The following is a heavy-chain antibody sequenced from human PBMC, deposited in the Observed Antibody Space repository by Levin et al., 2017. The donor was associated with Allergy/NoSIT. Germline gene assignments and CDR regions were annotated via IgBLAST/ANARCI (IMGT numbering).Heavy chain of an antibody. J-gene: IGHJ6*03. CDR2: IWYDGSNK. V-gene: IGHV3-33*01. D-gene: IGHD5-18*01. Sequence: GGSLRLSCAASGFTFSSYGMHWVRQAPGKGLEWVAVIWYDGSNKYYADSVKGRFTISRDNSKNTLYLQMNSLRAEDTAVYYCARVSGYSYGYVNYYYYMDVWGKGTTVTVSS. CDR1: GFTFSSYG. CDR3: ARVSGYSYGYVNYYYYMDV.